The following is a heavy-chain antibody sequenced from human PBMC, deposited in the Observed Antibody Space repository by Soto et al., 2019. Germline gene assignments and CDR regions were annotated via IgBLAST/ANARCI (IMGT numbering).Heavy chain of an antibody. J-gene: IGHJ6*02. V-gene: IGHV1-69*01. CDR1: GGTFSSYA. D-gene: IGHD3-16*01. CDR3: ARVYDYVWGSYRNYYYYGMDV. CDR2: IIPIFGTA. Sequence: QVQLVQSGAEVKKPGSSVKVSCKASGGTFSSYAISWVRQAPGQGLEWMGGIIPIFGTANYAQKFQGRVTITADESTSTAYMELRSLRSEDTAVYYCARVYDYVWGSYRNYYYYGMDVWGQGTPVTVSS.